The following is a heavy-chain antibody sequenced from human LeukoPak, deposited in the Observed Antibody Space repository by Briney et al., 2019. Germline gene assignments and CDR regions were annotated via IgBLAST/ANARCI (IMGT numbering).Heavy chain of an antibody. CDR2: ISSSSSTI. V-gene: IGHV3-48*01. Sequence: GGSLRLSCAASGFTFSSYSMNWVRQAPGKGLEWVSYISSSSSTIYYADSVKGRFTISRDNAKNSLYLQMNSLRAEDTAVYYCARDRWEPLLGDAFDIWGQGTMVTVSS. D-gene: IGHD1-26*01. CDR1: GFTFSSYS. J-gene: IGHJ3*02. CDR3: ARDRWEPLLGDAFDI.